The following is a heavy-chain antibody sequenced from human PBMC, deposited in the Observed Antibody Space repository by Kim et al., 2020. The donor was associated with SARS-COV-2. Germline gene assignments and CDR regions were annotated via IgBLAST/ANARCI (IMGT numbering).Heavy chain of an antibody. J-gene: IGHJ4*02. V-gene: IGHV3-9*01. D-gene: IGHD6-19*01. CDR3: AKDGYSSGRYGEEFDY. CDR2: ISWNSGSI. CDR1: GFTFDDYA. Sequence: GGSLRLSCAASGFTFDDYAMHWVRQAPGKGLEWVSGISWNSGSIGYADSVKGRFTISRDNAKNSLYLQMNSLRAEDTALYYCAKDGYSSGRYGEEFDYWGQGTLGTVSS.